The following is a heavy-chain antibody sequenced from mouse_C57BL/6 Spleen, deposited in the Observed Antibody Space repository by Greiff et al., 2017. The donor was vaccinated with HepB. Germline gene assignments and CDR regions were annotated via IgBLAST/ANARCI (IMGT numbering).Heavy chain of an antibody. D-gene: IGHD2-5*01. CDR3: ARSSNPAWFAY. Sequence: EVKLVESGGGLVKPGGSLKLSCAASGFTFSSYAMSWVRQTPEKRLEWVATLSDGGSYTYYPDNVKGRFTISRDNAKNNLYLQMSHLKSEDTAMYYCARSSNPAWFAYWGQGTLVAVSA. CDR1: GFTFSSYA. V-gene: IGHV5-4*03. J-gene: IGHJ3*01. CDR2: LSDGGSYT.